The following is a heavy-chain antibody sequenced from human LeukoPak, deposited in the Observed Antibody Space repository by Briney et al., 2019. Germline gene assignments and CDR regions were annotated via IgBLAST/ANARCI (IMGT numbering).Heavy chain of an antibody. J-gene: IGHJ2*01. D-gene: IGHD5-18*01. CDR2: IYYSGST. CDR1: GGSISSSSYY. V-gene: IGHV4-39*01. Sequence: SETLSLTCTVSGGSISSSSYYWGWIRQPPGTGLEWIGSIYYSGSTYYNPSLKSRVTISVDTSKNQFSLKLSSVTAADTAVYYCARRRSYGYHWFFDLWGRGTLVTVSS. CDR3: ARRRSYGYHWFFDL.